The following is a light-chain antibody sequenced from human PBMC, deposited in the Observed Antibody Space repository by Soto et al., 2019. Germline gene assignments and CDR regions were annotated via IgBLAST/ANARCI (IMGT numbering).Light chain of an antibody. Sequence: DIQLTQSPSFLSASVGDRVTITCRASQGINTYLAWYQQKPGKAPKLLMYAASTLQSGVPSRFSGSGSGTEFTLTMSSLQPEGFATYFCQQLNSYHLRFGKGTKVDI. V-gene: IGKV1-9*01. CDR3: QQLNSYHLR. CDR1: QGINTY. J-gene: IGKJ1*01. CDR2: AAS.